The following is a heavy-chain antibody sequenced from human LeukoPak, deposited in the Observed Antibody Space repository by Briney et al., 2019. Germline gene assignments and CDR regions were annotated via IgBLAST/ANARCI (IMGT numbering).Heavy chain of an antibody. V-gene: IGHV1-18*01. J-gene: IGHJ4*02. CDR3: ARDVYAKVTSVTTVGY. CDR2: ICVYNGNT. Sequence: GASVKVSFKASGYTFINYGFSWVRPAPGQGLEWLGWICVYNGNTRYAQKVQGRVTMTTDTSTNTTYMELRSLRSDDTAVYYCARDVYAKVTSVTTVGYWGQGTLVTVSS. D-gene: IGHD4-17*01. CDR1: GYTFINYG.